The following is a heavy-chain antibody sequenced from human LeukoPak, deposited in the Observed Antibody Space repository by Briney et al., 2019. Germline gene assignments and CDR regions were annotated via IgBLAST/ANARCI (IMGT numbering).Heavy chain of an antibody. D-gene: IGHD3-22*01. J-gene: IGHJ4*02. V-gene: IGHV3-23*01. CDR2: ISGSGGST. CDR1: GFTFSSYA. CDR3: AKRRDYYDSSGYYYVGFDY. Sequence: GGSLRLSCAASGFTFSSYAMSWVRQAPGKGLEWVSAISGSGGSTYYADSVKGRFTISRDNSKNTLYLQTNSLRAEDTAVYYCAKRRDYYDSSGYYYVGFDYWGQGTLVTVSS.